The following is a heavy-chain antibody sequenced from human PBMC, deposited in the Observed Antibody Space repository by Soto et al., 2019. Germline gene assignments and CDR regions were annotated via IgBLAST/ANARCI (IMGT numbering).Heavy chain of an antibody. CDR3: ARRRYCGVDCYNKFYYGMDV. Sequence: QVQLVQSGAEVRKPGSSVEVSCMASGSTFSSYTVNWVRQAPGQGLEWIGRIIPVLGVTHYARRFQGRVTITADRSTKTAYKGLTSLTPEDTAVYYCARRRYCGVDCYNKFYYGMDVWGQGTTVTVSS. D-gene: IGHD2-21*02. CDR1: GSTFSSYT. J-gene: IGHJ6*02. CDR2: IIPVLGVT. V-gene: IGHV1-69*02.